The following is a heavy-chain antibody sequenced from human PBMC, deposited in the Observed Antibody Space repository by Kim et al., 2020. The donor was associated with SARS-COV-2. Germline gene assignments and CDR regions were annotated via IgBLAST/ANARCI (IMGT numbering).Heavy chain of an antibody. Sequence: GGSLRLSCAASGFTFSNAWMSWVRQAPGKGLEWVGRIKSKTDGGTTDYAAPVKGRFTISRDDSKNTRYLQMNSLKTADTAVYYCTTAFVGQLWLHYFDYWGQGTLVTVSS. CDR2: IKSKTDGGTT. V-gene: IGHV3-15*01. CDR1: GFTFSNAW. D-gene: IGHD5-18*01. J-gene: IGHJ4*02. CDR3: TTAFVGQLWLHYFDY.